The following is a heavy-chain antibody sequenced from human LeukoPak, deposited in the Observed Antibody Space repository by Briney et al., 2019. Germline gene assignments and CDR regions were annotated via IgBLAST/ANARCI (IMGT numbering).Heavy chain of an antibody. CDR2: IIPIFGTA. Sequence: GASVKVSCKASGYTFTSYAISWVRQAPGQGLEWMGGIIPIFGTANYAQKFQGRVTITADESTSTAYMELSSLRSEDTAVYYCAFQLRRITMSEEDYWGQGTLVTVSS. CDR1: GYTFTSYA. J-gene: IGHJ4*02. V-gene: IGHV1-69*13. D-gene: IGHD3-3*01. CDR3: AFQLRRITMSEEDY.